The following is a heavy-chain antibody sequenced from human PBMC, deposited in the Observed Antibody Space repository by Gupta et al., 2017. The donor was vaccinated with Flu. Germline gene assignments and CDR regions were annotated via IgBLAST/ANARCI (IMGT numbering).Heavy chain of an antibody. CDR2: IYYSGTT. D-gene: IGHD2-2*01. J-gene: IGHJ4*02. Sequence: QLHLQGSGPGLVKPAGTLSLSCTVSGGSITTDNYYWALVRQAPGKGLEWIGTIYYSGTTYYNPSLRSRATMSLDTSRSQFSLKVWSVTAADTAVYYCAGRVGYAAFDFWGQGSLVSVSS. V-gene: IGHV4-39*01. CDR1: GGSITTDNYY. CDR3: AGRVGYAAFDF.